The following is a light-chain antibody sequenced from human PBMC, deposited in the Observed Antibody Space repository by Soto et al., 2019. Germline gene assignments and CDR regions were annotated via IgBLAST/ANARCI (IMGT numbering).Light chain of an antibody. Sequence: EIVLTQSPGTLSLSPGERATLSCRASQSVSSSYLAWYQQKPGQAPRLLIYGASGRATGIPDRCSGSGSGTDSTLTISRLEPEDFAVYYCQQYGISPMYTFGQGTKLEIK. CDR2: GAS. J-gene: IGKJ2*01. CDR1: QSVSSSY. CDR3: QQYGISPMYT. V-gene: IGKV3-20*01.